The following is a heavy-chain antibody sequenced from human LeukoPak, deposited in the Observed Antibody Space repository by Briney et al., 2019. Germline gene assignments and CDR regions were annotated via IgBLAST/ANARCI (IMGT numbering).Heavy chain of an antibody. CDR2: INHSGST. J-gene: IGHJ6*02. Sequence: SETLSLTCTVSGGSISSSSYYWGWVRQPPGKGLEWIGEINHSGSTNYNPSLKSRVTMSVDTSKNQFSLKLNSVTAADTAVYYCARGKKGPREYYGMDVWGQGTTVTVSS. V-gene: IGHV4-39*07. CDR3: ARGKKGPREYYGMDV. CDR1: GGSISSSSYY.